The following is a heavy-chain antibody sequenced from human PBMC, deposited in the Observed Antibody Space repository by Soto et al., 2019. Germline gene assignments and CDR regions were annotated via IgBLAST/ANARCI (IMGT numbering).Heavy chain of an antibody. CDR2: INHSGST. Sequence: SSETLSLTCAVYGGSFSGYYWSWIRQPPGKGLEWIGEINHSGSTNYNPSLKSRVTISVDTSKNQFSLKLSSVTAADTAVYYCARGSKTYSGGYYYFDYWGQGTLVTVSS. CDR1: GGSFSGYY. D-gene: IGHD3-22*01. V-gene: IGHV4-34*01. CDR3: ARGSKTYSGGYYYFDY. J-gene: IGHJ4*02.